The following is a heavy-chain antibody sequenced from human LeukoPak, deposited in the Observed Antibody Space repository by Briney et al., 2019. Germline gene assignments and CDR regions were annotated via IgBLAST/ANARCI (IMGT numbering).Heavy chain of an antibody. CDR2: IYYSGST. Sequence: SETLSLTCTVSGGSISSYYWSWIRQPPGKGLEWIGYIYYSGSTYYNPSLKSRVTISVDTSKNQFSLKLSSVTAADTAVYYCARDNNFYDSSGYPGPNWFDPWGQGTLVTVSS. V-gene: IGHV4-30-4*01. D-gene: IGHD3-22*01. J-gene: IGHJ5*02. CDR3: ARDNNFYDSSGYPGPNWFDP. CDR1: GGSISSYY.